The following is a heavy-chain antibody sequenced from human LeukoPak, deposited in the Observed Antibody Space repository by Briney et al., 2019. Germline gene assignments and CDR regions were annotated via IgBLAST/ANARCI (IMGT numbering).Heavy chain of an antibody. CDR2: ISSSSSTI. CDR3: ARVYCSGGRCYPYFDY. Sequence: GGSLRLSCAASGFTFTSYSMNWVRQAPGKGLEWVSYISSSSSTIYYADSVKGRFTISRDNAKNSLYLQMNSLRAEDTAVYYCARVYCSGGRCYPYFDYWGQGTLVTVSS. V-gene: IGHV3-48*01. J-gene: IGHJ4*02. CDR1: GFTFTSYS. D-gene: IGHD2-15*01.